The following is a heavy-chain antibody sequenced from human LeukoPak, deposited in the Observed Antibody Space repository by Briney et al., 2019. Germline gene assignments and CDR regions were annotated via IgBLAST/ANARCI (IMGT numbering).Heavy chain of an antibody. CDR2: IGISGNNI. CDR1: GFTFSDYY. CDR3: ARLAVQWSVDY. D-gene: IGHD3-3*01. Sequence: AGGSLRLSCAASGFTFSDYYMSWIRQAPGKGLEWISYIGISGNNIYYAVSVEGRFTISRDNAKNSLYLQMNSLIAEDTAVYYCARLAVQWSVDYWGQGTLVTVSS. J-gene: IGHJ4*02. V-gene: IGHV3-11*04.